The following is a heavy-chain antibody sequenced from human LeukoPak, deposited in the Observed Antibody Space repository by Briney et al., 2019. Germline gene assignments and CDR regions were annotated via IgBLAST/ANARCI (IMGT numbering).Heavy chain of an antibody. D-gene: IGHD3-3*01. V-gene: IGHV1-69*13. J-gene: IGHJ6*02. CDR3: ARGAAGGAQYDFWSGYYSDYYYGMDV. Sequence: ASVKVSCKASGYTFTSYGISWVRQAPGQGLEWMGGIIPIFGTANYAQKFQGRVTITADESTSTAYMELSSLRSEDTAVYYCARGAAGGAQYDFWSGYYSDYYYGMDVWGQGTLVTVSS. CDR1: GYTFTSYG. CDR2: IIPIFGTA.